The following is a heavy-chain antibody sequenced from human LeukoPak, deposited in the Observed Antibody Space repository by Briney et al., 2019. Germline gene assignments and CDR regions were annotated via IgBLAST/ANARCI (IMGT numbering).Heavy chain of an antibody. CDR3: AREEWLRSDYFDY. Sequence: ASVKVSCKASGYIFTGYYMHWVRQAPGQGLEWMGWINPNSGGTNYAQKFQGRATMTRDTSISTAYMELSRLRSDDTAVYYCAREEWLRSDYFDYWGQGTLVTVSS. J-gene: IGHJ4*02. CDR1: GYIFTGYY. D-gene: IGHD5-12*01. V-gene: IGHV1-2*02. CDR2: INPNSGGT.